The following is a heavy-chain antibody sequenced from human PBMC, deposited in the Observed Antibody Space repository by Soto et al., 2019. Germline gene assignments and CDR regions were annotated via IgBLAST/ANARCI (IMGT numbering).Heavy chain of an antibody. J-gene: IGHJ4*02. CDR2: ISSTGSHI. D-gene: IGHD3-22*01. Sequence: GGSLRISCASSVFTFSNYEINWVRQAPGKGLEWISYISSTGSHIYYADSVEGRFTIARDNAKNSLYLQMNSLRAEDTAVYYCVRENYDSNPSFLDYWGQGTMVTVSS. CDR3: VRENYDSNPSFLDY. CDR1: VFTFSNYE. V-gene: IGHV3-48*03.